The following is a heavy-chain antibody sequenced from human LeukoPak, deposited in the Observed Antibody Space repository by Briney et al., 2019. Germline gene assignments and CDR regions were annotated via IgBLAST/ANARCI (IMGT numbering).Heavy chain of an antibody. V-gene: IGHV4-59*01. CDR1: GGSISSYY. CDR3: ARVKPSYYYDSSGYSFDY. CDR2: IYYSGNT. D-gene: IGHD3-22*01. Sequence: SETLSLTCTVSGGSISSYYWSWIRQPPGKGLEWIGYIYYSGNTNYNPSLKSRVTISVDTSKNQFSLKLSSVTAADTAVYYCARVKPSYYYDSSGYSFDYWGQGTLVTVSS. J-gene: IGHJ4*02.